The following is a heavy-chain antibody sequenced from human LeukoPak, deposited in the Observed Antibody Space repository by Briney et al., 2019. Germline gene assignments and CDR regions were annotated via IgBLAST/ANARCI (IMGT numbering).Heavy chain of an antibody. CDR1: GASFTGYY. D-gene: IGHD2-2*01. CDR2: MNQRGSM. J-gene: IGHJ4*02. CDR3: AREWVWDQLLEHFDY. V-gene: IGHV4-34*01. Sequence: SETLSLTCDVYGASFTGYYWSWIRQSPGKGLEWIGEMNQRGSMNYNPSLKSRVTISVDRSKNQFSLKLSSVTAADTAVYYCAREWVWDQLLEHFDYWGQGTLVTVSS.